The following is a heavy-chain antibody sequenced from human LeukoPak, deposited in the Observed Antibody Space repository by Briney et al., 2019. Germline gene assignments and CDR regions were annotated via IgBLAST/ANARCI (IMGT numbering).Heavy chain of an antibody. CDR2: INHSGST. CDR1: GESFSGYD. V-gene: IGHV4-34*01. Sequence: SETLSLTCTVYGESFSGYDWSWIRQPPGKGLEWIGEINHSGSTNYNPSLKSRVTISVDTSKNQFSLKLSSVTAADTAVYYCAMGIFGVVHLYYYYYKDVWGKGTTVTVSS. CDR3: AMGIFGVVHLYYYYYKDV. D-gene: IGHD3-3*01. J-gene: IGHJ6*03.